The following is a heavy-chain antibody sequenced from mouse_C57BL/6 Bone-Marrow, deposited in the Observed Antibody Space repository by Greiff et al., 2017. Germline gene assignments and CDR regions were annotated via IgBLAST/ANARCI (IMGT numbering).Heavy chain of an antibody. CDR2: IYPGSGST. V-gene: IGHV1-55*01. Sequence: QVQLQQSGAELVKPGASVKMSCKASGYTFTSYWITWVKQRPGQGLEWIGDIYPGSGSTNYNEKFKSKATLTVDTSSSTAYMQLSSLTSEDSAVYYCARRGVVAWYFDVWGTGTTVTVSS. CDR1: GYTFTSYW. CDR3: ARRGVVAWYFDV. D-gene: IGHD1-1*01. J-gene: IGHJ1*03.